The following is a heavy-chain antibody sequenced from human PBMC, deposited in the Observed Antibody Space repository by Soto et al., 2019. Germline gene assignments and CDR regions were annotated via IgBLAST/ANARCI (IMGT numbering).Heavy chain of an antibody. CDR2: IGGSNTDR. J-gene: IGHJ5*01. V-gene: IGHV3-23*01. CDR1: RFIFSDYA. Sequence: DVQLLQSGGGLVQPGGSLTLSCAASRFIFSDYAMNWVRQAPGKGLEWVSSIGGSNTDRYYADSVKGRFIISRDNSKNKTYLQKKSLRDDDTAVDYCAKDAVSYNGKWDWFDSWGQGTLVTVSS. D-gene: IGHD1-26*01. CDR3: AKDAVSYNGKWDWFDS.